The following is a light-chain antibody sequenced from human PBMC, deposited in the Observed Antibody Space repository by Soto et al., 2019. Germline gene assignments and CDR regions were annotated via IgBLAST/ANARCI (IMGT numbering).Light chain of an antibody. J-gene: IGKJ1*01. CDR2: GAT. CDR1: QSVSSN. Sequence: EIVLTQSPGTLSLSPGERVTLSCRASQSVSSNYLAWYQQKPGQAPRLLIRGATTRATGIPARFSGSGSGTEFTLTISSLQSEDFAVYYCQQYNNWPRTFGQGTKVDIK. CDR3: QQYNNWPRT. V-gene: IGKV3-15*01.